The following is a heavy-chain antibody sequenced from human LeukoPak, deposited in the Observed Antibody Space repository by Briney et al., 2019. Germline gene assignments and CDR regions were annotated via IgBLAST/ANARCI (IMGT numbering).Heavy chain of an antibody. CDR2: IGGSGVTT. V-gene: IGHV3-23*01. CDR3: ARVRSVGGNPHAFNI. CDR1: GFTFSNYA. Sequence: GGSLRLSCAASGFTFSNYAMTWVRQAPGKGLEWVSAIGGSGVTTYYADSVKGRFTISRDNAKNSLYLQMNSLRVEDTALYYCARVRSVGGNPHAFNIWGQGTMVTVSS. J-gene: IGHJ3*02. D-gene: IGHD4-23*01.